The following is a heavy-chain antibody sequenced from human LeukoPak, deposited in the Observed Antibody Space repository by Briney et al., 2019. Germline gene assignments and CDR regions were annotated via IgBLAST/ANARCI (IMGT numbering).Heavy chain of an antibody. V-gene: IGHV4-61*02. Sequence: SETLSLTCTVSGDSISSGDYYWSWIRQPAGKGLEWIGRISSSGSTNYNPSLKSRVTISVDTSKNQFSLKLSSVTAADTAVYYSARGLTWGYDYVWGRYYYMDVWGKGTTVTVSS. CDR1: GDSISSGDYY. D-gene: IGHD3-16*01. CDR3: ARGLTWGYDYVWGRYYYMDV. CDR2: ISSSGST. J-gene: IGHJ6*03.